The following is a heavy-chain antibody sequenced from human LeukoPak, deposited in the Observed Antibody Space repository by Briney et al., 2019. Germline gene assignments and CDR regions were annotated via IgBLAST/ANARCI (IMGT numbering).Heavy chain of an antibody. CDR3: AREGRITMIVVAIGNAFDI. D-gene: IGHD3-22*01. V-gene: IGHV1-46*01. J-gene: IGHJ3*02. CDR2: INPSGGST. Sequence: ASVKVSCKASGYTFTSYYMHWVRQAPGQGLEWMGIINPSGGSTSYAQKFQGRVTMTRDTSTSTVYMELSSLRSEDTAVYYCAREGRITMIVVAIGNAFDIWGQGTMVTVSS. CDR1: GYTFTSYY.